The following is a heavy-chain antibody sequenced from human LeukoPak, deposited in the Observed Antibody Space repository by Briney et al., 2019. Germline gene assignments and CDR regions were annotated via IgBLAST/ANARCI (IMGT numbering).Heavy chain of an antibody. Sequence: GGSLRLSCEASGFSFTNTWMSWVRQAPGKGLEWVRRVKSKADDGTTDYAAPVQGRFTISRDDSKNTLSLQMNSLKTEDTAVYHCATEGGSGSYYGDDAFDMWGQGTMVTVSS. D-gene: IGHD3-10*01. CDR2: VKSKADDGTT. J-gene: IGHJ3*02. CDR3: ATEGGSGSYYGDDAFDM. V-gene: IGHV3-15*01. CDR1: GFSFTNTW.